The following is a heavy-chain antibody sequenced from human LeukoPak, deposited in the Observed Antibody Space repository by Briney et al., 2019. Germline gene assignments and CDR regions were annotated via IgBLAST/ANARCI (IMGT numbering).Heavy chain of an antibody. CDR2: TYYRSKLYN. J-gene: IGHJ4*02. D-gene: IGHD2-2*01. V-gene: IGHV6-1*01. CDR1: GDSVSSNSAA. Sequence: SQTLSLTCAISGDSVSSNSAAWNWIRQSPSRGLEWLGRTYYRSKLYNDYAVSVKSRITINPDTSKNQFSLQLNSVTPEDTAVYYCARGGGLDCSSTSCKYYFDYWGQGTLVTVSS. CDR3: ARGGGLDCSSTSCKYYFDY.